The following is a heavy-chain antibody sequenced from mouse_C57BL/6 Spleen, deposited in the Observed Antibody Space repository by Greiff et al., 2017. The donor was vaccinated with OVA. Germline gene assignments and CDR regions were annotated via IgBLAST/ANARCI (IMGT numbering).Heavy chain of an antibody. CDR1: GYTFTDYY. V-gene: IGHV1-26*01. CDR2: INPNNGGT. Sequence: EVQLQQSGPELVKPGASVKISCKASGYTFTDYYMNWVKQSHGKSLEWIGDINPNNGGTSYNQKFKGKATLTVDKSSSTAYMELRSLTSEDSAVYYCARRPPYYYGSSYWYFDVWGTGTTVTVSS. D-gene: IGHD1-1*01. J-gene: IGHJ1*03. CDR3: ARRPPYYYGSSYWYFDV.